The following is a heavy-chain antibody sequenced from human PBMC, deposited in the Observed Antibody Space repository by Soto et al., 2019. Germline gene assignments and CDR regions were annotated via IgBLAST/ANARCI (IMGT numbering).Heavy chain of an antibody. CDR3: ARIKVVETDSAYYDYGMDV. D-gene: IGHD1-1*01. V-gene: IGHV2-70*01. Sequence: SGPTLVNPTQTLTLTCTFSGFSLSTSGMCVSWIRQPPGKALEWLALIDWDDDKYYSTSLKTRLTISTDTSKNQVVITITNIDPGDTATYYCARIKVVETDSAYYDYGMDVRGQGTTVNV. CDR2: IDWDDDK. CDR1: GFSLSTSGMC. J-gene: IGHJ6*02.